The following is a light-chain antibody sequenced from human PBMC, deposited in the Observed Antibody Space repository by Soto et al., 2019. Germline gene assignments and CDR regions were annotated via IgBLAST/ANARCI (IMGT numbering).Light chain of an antibody. CDR3: QQYHSHSGT. CDR2: QAS. J-gene: IGKJ1*01. CDR1: ETINTW. V-gene: IGKV1-5*03. Sequence: DIQMTQSPTTLSASVGDTVTITCRPSETINTWLAWFQQKPGEAPKLLIYQASTLESGVPSRFSGSGAGTEFTLTIRSLHTDDFAKYYCQQYHSHSGTFGQGTKVDIK.